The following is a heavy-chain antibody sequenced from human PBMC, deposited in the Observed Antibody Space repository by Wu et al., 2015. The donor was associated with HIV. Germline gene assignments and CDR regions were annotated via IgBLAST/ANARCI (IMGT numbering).Heavy chain of an antibody. CDR1: GNTFNA. Sequence: QDQLVQSGAEVKKPGSSVKISCKASGNTFNAINWLRQAPGQGLEWMGGIIPLFGTTEYAHIFQGRVTITTDESTSTAYMRLSSLTSADTAVYYCARSTGYCSGGSCRRGWFDPWGQGTLVTVSS. J-gene: IGHJ5*02. V-gene: IGHV1-69*05. CDR3: ARSTGYCSGGSCRRGWFDP. D-gene: IGHD2-15*01. CDR2: IIPLFGTT.